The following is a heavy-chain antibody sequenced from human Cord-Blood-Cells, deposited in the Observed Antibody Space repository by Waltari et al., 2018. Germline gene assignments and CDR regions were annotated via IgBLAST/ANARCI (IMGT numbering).Heavy chain of an antibody. Sequence: QVQLVQSGAEVKKPGSSVKVSCKASGGTFSSYAISWVRQAPGQGLEWMGGIIPIFGKANYAQKSQGRVTITADESTSTAYMELSILRSEDTAVYYCARLYYYDSSGYYNWFDPWGQGTLVTVSS. CDR3: ARLYYYDSSGYYNWFDP. CDR2: IIPIFGKA. CDR1: GGTFSSYA. D-gene: IGHD3-22*01. J-gene: IGHJ5*02. V-gene: IGHV1-69*01.